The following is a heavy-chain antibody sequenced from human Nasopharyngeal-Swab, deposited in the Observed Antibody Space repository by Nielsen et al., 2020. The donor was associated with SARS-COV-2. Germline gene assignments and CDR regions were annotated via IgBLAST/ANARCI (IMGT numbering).Heavy chain of an antibody. D-gene: IGHD3-22*01. Sequence: RQAQGKGLEWIGYIYYSGSTYYNPSLKSRVTISVDTSKNQFSLKLSSVTAADTAVYYCARATMIVVVIGAFDIWGQGTMVTVSS. CDR3: ARATMIVVVIGAFDI. V-gene: IGHV4-31*02. J-gene: IGHJ3*02. CDR2: IYYSGST.